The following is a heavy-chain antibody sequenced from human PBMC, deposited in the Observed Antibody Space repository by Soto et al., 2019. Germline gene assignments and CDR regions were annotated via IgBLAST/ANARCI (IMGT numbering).Heavy chain of an antibody. CDR2: IYYSGST. V-gene: IGHV4-39*01. CDR1: GGSISSSSYY. Sequence: QLQLQESGPGLVKPSETLSLTCTVSGGSISSSSYYWGWIRQPPGKGLEWIGSIYYSGSTYYNPSLKSRVTISVDTSKNQFSLKLSSVTAADTAVYYCARTLSLRGGSNLYYFDYWGQGTLVTVSS. D-gene: IGHD2-15*01. J-gene: IGHJ4*02. CDR3: ARTLSLRGGSNLYYFDY.